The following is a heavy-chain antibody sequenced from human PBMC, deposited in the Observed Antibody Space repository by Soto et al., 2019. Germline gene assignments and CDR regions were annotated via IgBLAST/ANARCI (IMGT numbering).Heavy chain of an antibody. CDR1: GFTFSDYS. CDR2: ISSSGSYI. D-gene: IGHD4-17*01. CDR3: ARATTWKGFDY. J-gene: IGHJ4*02. Sequence: GESLRLSCAASGFTFSDYSMNWVRQSPGKGLEWVSSISSSGSYIYYADSVKARFTISRDNAKNSLYMQMNSLRAEDTAVYYCARATTWKGFDYWGQGTLVTVSS. V-gene: IGHV3-21*01.